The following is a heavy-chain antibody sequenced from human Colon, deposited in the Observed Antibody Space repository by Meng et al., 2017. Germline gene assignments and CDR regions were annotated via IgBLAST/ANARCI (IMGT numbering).Heavy chain of an antibody. CDR3: ARVLRGTGTSLDAFDI. D-gene: IGHD1-1*01. CDR1: GGSISSYY. J-gene: IGHJ3*02. Sequence: SETLSLTCTVSGGSISSYYWSWIRQPAGKGLEWIGRIYTSGSTNYNPSLKSRVTMSVDTSKNQFSLKLSSVTAADTAVYHCARVLRGTGTSLDAFDIWGQGTMVTVSS. V-gene: IGHV4-4*07. CDR2: IYTSGST.